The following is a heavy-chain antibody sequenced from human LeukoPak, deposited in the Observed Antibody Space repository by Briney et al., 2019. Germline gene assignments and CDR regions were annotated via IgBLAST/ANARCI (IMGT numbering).Heavy chain of an antibody. Sequence: TSETLSLTCTVSGGSISSSSYYWGWIRQPPGKGLEWIGSIYYSGSTYYNPSLKSRVTISVDTSKNQFSLKLSSVTAADTAVYYCARVHCSSTSCEKVDYWGQGTLVTVSS. CDR1: GGSISSSSYY. CDR2: IYYSGST. V-gene: IGHV4-39*01. CDR3: ARVHCSSTSCEKVDY. J-gene: IGHJ4*02. D-gene: IGHD2-2*01.